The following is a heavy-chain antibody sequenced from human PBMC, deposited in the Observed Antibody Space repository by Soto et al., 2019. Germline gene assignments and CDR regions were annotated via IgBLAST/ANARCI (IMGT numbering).Heavy chain of an antibody. V-gene: IGHV1-2*04. CDR1: GYTFTGYY. CDR3: ARSPPGKEHSSSSLGLDY. J-gene: IGHJ4*02. CDR2: INPNSGGT. D-gene: IGHD6-6*01. Sequence: ASVKVSCKASGYTFTGYYMHWVRQAPGQGLEWMGWINPNSGGTNYAQKFQGWVTMTRDTSISTAYMELSRLRSDDTAVYYCARSPPGKEHSSSSLGLDYWGQGTLVTVSS.